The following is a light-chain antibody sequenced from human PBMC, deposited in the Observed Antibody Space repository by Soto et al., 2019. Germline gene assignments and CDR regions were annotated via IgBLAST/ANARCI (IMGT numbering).Light chain of an antibody. CDR1: QSVSYY. J-gene: IGKJ5*01. Sequence: EIVLTQSPATLSLSPGERATLSCRASQSVSYYLAWYQQKPGQAPRLLIYDASNRATGIPARFSGSGSMTDFTLTISSLEPEDFAVYYCQQRSKWPVTFGQGTRLEIK. CDR3: QQRSKWPVT. CDR2: DAS. V-gene: IGKV3-11*01.